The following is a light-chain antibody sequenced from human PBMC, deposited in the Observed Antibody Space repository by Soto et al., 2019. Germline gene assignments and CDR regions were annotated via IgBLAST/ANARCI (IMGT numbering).Light chain of an antibody. CDR3: CSYAGSYTLV. CDR1: SNDIGGYNY. J-gene: IGLJ2*01. Sequence: QSALTQPRSVSGSPGQSVTISCTGTSNDIGGYNYVSWYQQHPGKAPKLMIYDVIKRPSGVPDRFSGSKSGSTASLTISGLQSEDEADYYCCSYAGSYTLVFGGGTQLTVL. V-gene: IGLV2-11*01. CDR2: DVI.